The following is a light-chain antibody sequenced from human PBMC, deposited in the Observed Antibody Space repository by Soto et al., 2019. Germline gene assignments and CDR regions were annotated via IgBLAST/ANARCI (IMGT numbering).Light chain of an antibody. CDR2: DVT. CDR1: SSDVGGYYY. Sequence: QSALTQPRSVSGSPGQSVTISCTGTSSDVGGYYYVSWYQQHPGKAPKLMIYDVTKRPSGVPDRFSGSKSGNTASLTISGLHGEDEADYYCCSYAGRYTFVCGTGTKLTVL. CDR3: CSYAGRYTFV. J-gene: IGLJ1*01. V-gene: IGLV2-11*01.